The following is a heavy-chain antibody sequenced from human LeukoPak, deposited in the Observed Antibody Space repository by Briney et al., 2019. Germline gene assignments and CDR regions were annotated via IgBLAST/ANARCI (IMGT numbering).Heavy chain of an antibody. V-gene: IGHV3-7*01. J-gene: IGHJ5*02. CDR2: LKEDGTTI. D-gene: IGHD3-16*01. CDR1: GFTFSNYW. CDR3: ARVVDYGWFDP. Sequence: PGGSLRFSCTASGFTFSNYWMGWLRKAPGKVLEWVANLKEDGTTIYCVDSVKGRFTISRDNAKNSLYLQMNSVRDEDTAVYYCARVVDYGWFDPWGQGTLVAVSS.